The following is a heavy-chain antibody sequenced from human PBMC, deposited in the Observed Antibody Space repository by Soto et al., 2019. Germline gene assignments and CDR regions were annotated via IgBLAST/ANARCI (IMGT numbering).Heavy chain of an antibody. CDR2: IRSKAYGGTT. V-gene: IGHV3-49*03. J-gene: IGHJ6*02. CDR3: TRDVGAWDYYYGMDV. D-gene: IGHD1-26*01. Sequence: GSLRLSCTASGFTFGDYAMSWFRQAPGKGLEWVGFIRSKAYGGTTEYAASVKGRFTISRDDSKSIAYLQMNSLKTEDTAVYYCTRDVGAWDYYYGMDVWGQGTTVTVPS. CDR1: GFTFGDYA.